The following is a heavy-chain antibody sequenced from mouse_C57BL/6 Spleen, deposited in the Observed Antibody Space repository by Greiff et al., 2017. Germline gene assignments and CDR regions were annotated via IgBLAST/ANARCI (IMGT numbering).Heavy chain of an antibody. V-gene: IGHV1-52*01. CDR2: IDPSDSET. Sequence: QVQLQQPGAELVRPGSSVKLSCKASGYTFTSYWMQWVKQRPIQGLEWIGNIDPSDSETHYNQKFKDKATLTVDKSSSTAYMPLSSLTSEDSAVXECAIGELRRNYAMDYWGQGTSVTVSS. D-gene: IGHD2-12*01. CDR3: AIGELRRNYAMDY. J-gene: IGHJ4*01. CDR1: GYTFTSYW.